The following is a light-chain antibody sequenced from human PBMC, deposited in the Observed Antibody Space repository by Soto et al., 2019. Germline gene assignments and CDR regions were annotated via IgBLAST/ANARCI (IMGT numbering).Light chain of an antibody. V-gene: IGKV3-20*01. CDR3: QQFGSLPKS. J-gene: IGKJ1*01. CDR2: GAS. CDR1: QSVSSSY. Sequence: EIVLTQSPGTLSLSPGERATLSCRASQSVSSSYLAWYQQKPGQAPRLLIYGASSSATGIPDGFSGSWSGTEFTLTISKLEAVDFAAYYGQQFGSLPKSFGQGPKVDIK.